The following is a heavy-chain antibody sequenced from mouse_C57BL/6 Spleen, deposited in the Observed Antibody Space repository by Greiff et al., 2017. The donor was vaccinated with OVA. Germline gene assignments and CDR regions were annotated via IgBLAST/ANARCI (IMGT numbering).Heavy chain of an antibody. D-gene: IGHD1-1*01. CDR2: IRLKSDNYAT. Sequence: EVKLMESGGGLVQPGGSMKLSCVASGFTFSNYWMNWVRQSPEKGLEWVAQIRLKSDNYATHSAESGKGRFTISRDDSKSSVYLQMNNLRAEDTGIYYCTVPFITTVRNFDYWGQGTTLTVSA. CDR3: TVPFITTVRNFDY. J-gene: IGHJ2*01. V-gene: IGHV6-3*01. CDR1: GFTFSNYW.